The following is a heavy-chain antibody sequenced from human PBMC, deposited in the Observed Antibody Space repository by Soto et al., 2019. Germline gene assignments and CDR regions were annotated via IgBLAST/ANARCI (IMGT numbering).Heavy chain of an antibody. CDR2: ITSSSYI. CDR1: GFTFSSYT. CDR3: ARELVPVAGNVVAAFDI. V-gene: IGHV3-21*01. Sequence: PWGPLRLSCAASGFTFSSYTMNWLRQAPGKGLEWVSSITSSSYIYSADSVKGRFTISRDNAKNSLYLQMNSLRAEDTAVYYCARELVPVAGNVVAAFDIWGQGTMGTVSS. J-gene: IGHJ3*02. D-gene: IGHD6-19*01.